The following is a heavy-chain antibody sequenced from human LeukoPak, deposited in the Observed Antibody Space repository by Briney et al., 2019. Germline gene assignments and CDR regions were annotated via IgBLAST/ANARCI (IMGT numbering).Heavy chain of an antibody. J-gene: IGHJ4*02. CDR1: GGSMSVHY. D-gene: IGHD3-10*01. V-gene: IGHV4-59*11. CDR3: ARIHLVYYGSESYKYYFDY. Sequence: SETLSLTCTVSGGSMSVHYWSWIRQTPGKGLEWIGHIYYTGATTYNPPLKSPVSISVDTSKNQFSLRLTSVTAADTAVYFCARIHLVYYGSESYKYYFDYWGQGMLVTVSS. CDR2: IYYTGAT.